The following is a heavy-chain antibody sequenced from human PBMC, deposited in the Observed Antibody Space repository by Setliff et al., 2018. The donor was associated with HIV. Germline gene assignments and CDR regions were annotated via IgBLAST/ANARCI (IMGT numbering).Heavy chain of an antibody. J-gene: IGHJ4*02. V-gene: IGHV3-23*01. CDR2: ISGSVDST. CDR1: GFTFGSYA. Sequence: PGGSLRLSCAPSGFTFGSYAMSWVRQAPGKGLEWVSVISGSVDSTFYADSLKGRFTISRDNSKNTLYLQMNSLRAEDTAVYYCARPNCYDSSGSFDYWGQGTLVTVSS. CDR3: ARPNCYDSSGSFDY. D-gene: IGHD3-22*01.